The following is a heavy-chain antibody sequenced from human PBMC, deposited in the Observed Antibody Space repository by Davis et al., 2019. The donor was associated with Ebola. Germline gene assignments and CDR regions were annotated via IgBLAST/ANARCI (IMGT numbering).Heavy chain of an antibody. D-gene: IGHD2-2*01. CDR1: GYTFTGYY. V-gene: IGHV1-2*02. Sequence: ASVKVSCKASGYTFTGYYMHWVRQAPGQGLEWMGWINPNSGGTNYAQKFQGRVTMTRDTSISTAYMELSRLRSDDTAVYYCAMTSHPDIVVVPAAIALSYFDYWGQGTLVTVSS. CDR2: INPNSGGT. J-gene: IGHJ4*02. CDR3: AMTSHPDIVVVPAAIALSYFDY.